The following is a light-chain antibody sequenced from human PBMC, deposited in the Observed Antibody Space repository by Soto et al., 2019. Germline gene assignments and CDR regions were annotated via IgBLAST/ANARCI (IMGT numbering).Light chain of an antibody. CDR2: GSS. CDR1: QRVSSRY. CDR3: QQYYHSPRT. V-gene: IGKV3-20*01. Sequence: EIVLTQSPGTLSLSPGERATISCRASQRVSSRYFAWFQQRPGQVPRLLIFGSSSRAPGIPDRFGGSGSGTEFTLSISRREPEDFGVYFCQQYYHSPRTFGQGSKLEIK. J-gene: IGKJ1*01.